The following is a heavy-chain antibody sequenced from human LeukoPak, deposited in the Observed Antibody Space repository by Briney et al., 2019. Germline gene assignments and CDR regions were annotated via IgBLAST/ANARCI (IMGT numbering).Heavy chain of an antibody. J-gene: IGHJ4*02. V-gene: IGHV1-2*02. CDR2: VNPKSGAT. D-gene: IGHD6-6*01. CDR3: ARDLLDYSSSSWGY. CDR1: GYTFTDYY. Sequence: ASVKVSCKASGYTFTDYYLHWVRQAPGQGLECMAWVNPKSGATDYAQNFQGRVTLTRDTSSSTAYMELTRLISDDTAVYYCARDLLDYSSSSWGYWGQGSLVTVSS.